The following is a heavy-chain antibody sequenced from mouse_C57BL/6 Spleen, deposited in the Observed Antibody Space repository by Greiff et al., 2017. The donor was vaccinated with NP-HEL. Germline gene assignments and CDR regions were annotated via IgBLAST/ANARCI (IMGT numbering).Heavy chain of an antibody. CDR2: IDPSDSYT. CDR3: ALITTVVGSFDY. CDR1: GYTFTSYW. J-gene: IGHJ2*01. Sequence: QVQLQQPGAELVKPGASVKLSCKASGYTFTSYWMQWVKQRPGQGLEWIGDIDPSDSYTNYNQKFKGKATLTVDTSSSTAYMQLSSLTSEDSAVYYCALITTVVGSFDYWGQGTTLTVSS. V-gene: IGHV1-50*01. D-gene: IGHD1-1*01.